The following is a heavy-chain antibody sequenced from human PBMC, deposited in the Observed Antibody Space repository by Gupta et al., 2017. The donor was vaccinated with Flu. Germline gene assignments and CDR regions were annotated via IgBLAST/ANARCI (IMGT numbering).Heavy chain of an antibody. Sequence: EVQLVESGGGLVQPGGSLRLSCVGSGFTFGTYSMNGVRQAPGKGLEWVSYISSIITKTIYADSVRGRFTISRDNAKSSLYLEMNSLRDEDTAVYYCVRDRLMGGTSEWESGYWGQGILVTVSS. CDR3: VRDRLMGGTSEWESGY. CDR2: ISSIITKT. CDR1: GFTFGTYS. V-gene: IGHV3-48*02. D-gene: IGHD2-8*01. J-gene: IGHJ4*02.